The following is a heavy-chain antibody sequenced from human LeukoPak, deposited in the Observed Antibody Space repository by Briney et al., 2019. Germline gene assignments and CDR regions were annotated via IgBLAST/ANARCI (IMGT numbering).Heavy chain of an antibody. CDR2: IYHSGST. CDR1: GGSISSSNW. V-gene: IGHV4-4*02. J-gene: IGHJ4*02. CDR3: ARSGSSWSNPYFDY. D-gene: IGHD6-13*01. Sequence: PSETLSLTCAVSGGSISSSNWWSWVRQPPGKGLEWIGEIYHSGSTNYNPSLKSRVTISVDKSKNQFSLKLSSVTAADTAVYYCARSGSSWSNPYFDYWGQGTLVTVSS.